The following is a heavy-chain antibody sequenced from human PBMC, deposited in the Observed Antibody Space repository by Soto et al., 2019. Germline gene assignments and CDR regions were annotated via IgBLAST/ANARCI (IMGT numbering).Heavy chain of an antibody. J-gene: IGHJ4*02. Sequence: EVQLVESGGGLVQPGGSLRLSCAASGFTFSTYSLNWVRQAPGKGLEWLSYISLSSSSIYYADSVKGRFTISRDNAKNSLYLQMDGLRDEDTAIYFCARGCGGDCQADFDYWGRGTLVTVSS. CDR2: ISLSSSSI. CDR1: GFTFSTYS. D-gene: IGHD2-21*02. CDR3: ARGCGGDCQADFDY. V-gene: IGHV3-48*02.